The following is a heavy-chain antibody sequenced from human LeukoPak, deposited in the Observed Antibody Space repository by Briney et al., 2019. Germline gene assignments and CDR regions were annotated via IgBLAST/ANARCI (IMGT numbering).Heavy chain of an antibody. Sequence: PGGSLRLSCAASGFTFSSYAMSWVRQAPGKGLEWVSAISGSGGSTYYADSVKGRFTIFRDNSKNTLYLLMNSLRAEDTALYYSAQHLGYCSGGSCYSYYYYGMDVWGQGTTVTVSS. D-gene: IGHD2-15*01. CDR1: GFTFSSYA. CDR3: AQHLGYCSGGSCYSYYYYGMDV. CDR2: ISGSGGST. J-gene: IGHJ6*02. V-gene: IGHV3-23*01.